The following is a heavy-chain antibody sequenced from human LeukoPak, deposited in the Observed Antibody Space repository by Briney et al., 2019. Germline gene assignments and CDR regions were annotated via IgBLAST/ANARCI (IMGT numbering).Heavy chain of an antibody. Sequence: PGRSLRLSCAASGFTFSSYGMHWVRQAPGKGLEWVAVIWYDGSNKYYADSVKGQFTISRDNSKNTLYLQMNSLRAEDTAVYYCARDESSSWYWPLYYYYGMDVWGQGTTVTVSS. CDR3: ARDESSSWYWPLYYYYGMDV. D-gene: IGHD6-13*01. CDR2: IWYDGSNK. V-gene: IGHV3-33*01. CDR1: GFTFSSYG. J-gene: IGHJ6*02.